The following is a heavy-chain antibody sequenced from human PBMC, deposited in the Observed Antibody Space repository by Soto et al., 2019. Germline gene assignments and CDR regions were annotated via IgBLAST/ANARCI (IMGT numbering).Heavy chain of an antibody. D-gene: IGHD6-19*01. Sequence: HTLSLTCAISGDSVSSNNAAWTWIRQSPSRGLEWLGRTYYRSRWYNDYAVSVKIRISINPDTSKNQFSLQLNSVTPEDTAVYYCAREVAVAVNWFDPWGQGTLVTVSS. CDR3: AREVAVAVNWFDP. CDR1: GDSVSSNNAA. J-gene: IGHJ5*02. V-gene: IGHV6-1*01. CDR2: TYYRSRWYN.